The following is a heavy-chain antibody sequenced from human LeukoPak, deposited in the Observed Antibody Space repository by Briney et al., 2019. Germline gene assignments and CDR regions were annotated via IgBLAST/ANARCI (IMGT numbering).Heavy chain of an antibody. J-gene: IGHJ4*02. CDR2: INHSGST. V-gene: IGHV4-34*01. CDR1: GGSFSGYY. D-gene: IGHD4-17*01. Sequence: SETLSLTCAVYGGSFSGYYWSWIRQPPGKGLEWIGEINHSGSTNYNPSLESRVTISVGTSKNQFSLKLSSVTAADTAVYYCARQDADYGDNFLDYWGQGTLVTVSS. CDR3: ARQDADYGDNFLDY.